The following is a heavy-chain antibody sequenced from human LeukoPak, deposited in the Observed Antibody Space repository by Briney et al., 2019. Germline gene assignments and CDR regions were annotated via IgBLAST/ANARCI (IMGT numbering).Heavy chain of an antibody. CDR3: ARVPDIVGGRESYYYYGMDV. V-gene: IGHV1-69*04. Sequence: GASVKVSCKASGGTFCSYAISWVRQAPGQGLEWMGRIIPILGIADYAQKFQGRVTITADKSTSTAYMELSSLRSEDTAVYYCARVPDIVGGRESYYYYGMDVWGQGTTVTVSS. CDR1: GGTFCSYA. D-gene: IGHD2-15*01. J-gene: IGHJ6*02. CDR2: IIPILGIA.